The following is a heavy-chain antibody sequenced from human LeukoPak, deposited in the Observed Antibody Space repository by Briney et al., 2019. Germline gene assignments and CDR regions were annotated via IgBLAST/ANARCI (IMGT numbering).Heavy chain of an antibody. CDR3: ARVIAAAGTFEHFDY. CDR1: GFTFSSYA. Sequence: GGSLRLSCAASGFTFSSYAMSWVRQAPGKGLEWVANIKQDGSEKYYVDSVKGRFTISRDNAKNSLYLQMNSLRAEDTAVYYCARVIAAAGTFEHFDYWGQGTLVTVSS. CDR2: IKQDGSEK. D-gene: IGHD6-13*01. V-gene: IGHV3-7*01. J-gene: IGHJ4*02.